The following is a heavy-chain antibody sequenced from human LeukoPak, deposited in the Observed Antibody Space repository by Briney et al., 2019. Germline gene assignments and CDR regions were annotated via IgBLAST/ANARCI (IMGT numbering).Heavy chain of an antibody. D-gene: IGHD3-3*01. Sequence: GGSLRLSCAASGFTFRNYGMHWVRQAPGEGLEWVALIHYDGSNKYYADSVKGRFTISRDSSKNTLYLQMNSLRAEDTAVYYCAKEKWAYYDFWSGYYFDYWGQGTLVTVSS. CDR3: AKEKWAYYDFWSGYYFDY. J-gene: IGHJ4*02. V-gene: IGHV3-30*02. CDR2: IHYDGSNK. CDR1: GFTFRNYG.